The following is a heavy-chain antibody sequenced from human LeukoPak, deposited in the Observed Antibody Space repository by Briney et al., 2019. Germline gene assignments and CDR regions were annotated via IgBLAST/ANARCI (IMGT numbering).Heavy chain of an antibody. J-gene: IGHJ4*02. CDR1: GFTFSSYS. CDR3: ARDPATSTVTTLGY. V-gene: IGHV3-21*01. CDR2: ISSSSSYI. Sequence: PGGSLRLSCAASGFTFSSYSMNWVRQAPGKGLEWVSSISSSSSYIYYADSVKGRFTISRDNAKNSLYLQMNSLRAEDTAVYYCARDPATSTVTTLGYWGQGTLDTVSS. D-gene: IGHD4-11*01.